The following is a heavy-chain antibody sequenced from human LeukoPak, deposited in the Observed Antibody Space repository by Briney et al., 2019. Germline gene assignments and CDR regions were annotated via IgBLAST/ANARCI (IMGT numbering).Heavy chain of an antibody. CDR3: ARHSLNSGFWSGLFFDY. CDR1: GGSISSSSYY. J-gene: IGHJ4*02. V-gene: IGHV4-39*01. CDR2: IYYSGST. Sequence: SETLSLTCTVSGGSISSSSYYWGWIRQPPGKGLEWIGSIYYSGSTYYNPSLKSRVTISVDTSKNQFSLKLSSVTAADTAVYYCARHSLNSGFWSGLFFDYWGQGTLVTVSS. D-gene: IGHD3-3*01.